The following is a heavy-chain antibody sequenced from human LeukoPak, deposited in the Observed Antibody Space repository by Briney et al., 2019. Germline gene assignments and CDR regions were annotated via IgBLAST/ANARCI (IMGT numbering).Heavy chain of an antibody. V-gene: IGHV5-51*01. Sequence: LGESLKISCKGSGYSFTNYWIGWVRQMPGKGLEWMGIIYAGDSDTRYSPSFQGQVTISVDKSINTAYLQWRSLKASDTAMYYCARSEGHCSDGACYAQKVIDHWGQGTLVTVSS. CDR1: GYSFTNYW. J-gene: IGHJ4*02. CDR3: ARSEGHCSDGACYAQKVIDH. CDR2: IYAGDSDT. D-gene: IGHD2-15*01.